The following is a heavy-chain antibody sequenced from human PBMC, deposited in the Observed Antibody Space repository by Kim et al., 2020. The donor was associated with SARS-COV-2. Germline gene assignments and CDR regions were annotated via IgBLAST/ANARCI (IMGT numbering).Heavy chain of an antibody. Sequence: SETLSLTCTVSGGSISSYYWSWIRQPPGKGLEWIGYIYYSGSTNYNPSLKSRVTISVDTSKNQFSLKLSSVTAADTAVYYCARVAHDSSGYYLGYWGQGTLVTVSS. D-gene: IGHD3-22*01. J-gene: IGHJ4*02. CDR1: GGSISSYY. CDR3: ARVAHDSSGYYLGY. CDR2: IYYSGST. V-gene: IGHV4-59*01.